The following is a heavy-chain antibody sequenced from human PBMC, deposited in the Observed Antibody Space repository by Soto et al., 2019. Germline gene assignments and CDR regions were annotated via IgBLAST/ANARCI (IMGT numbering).Heavy chain of an antibody. J-gene: IGHJ4*02. V-gene: IGHV4-31*03. CDR3: ARGPYCSGGSCYSGIVDY. CDR2: IYYSGST. CDR1: GGSISSGGYY. D-gene: IGHD2-15*01. Sequence: TLSLTCTVSGGSISSGGYYWSWIRQHPGKGLEWIGYIYYSGSTYYNPSLKSRVTISVDTSKNQFSLKLSSVTAADTAVYYCARGPYCSGGSCYSGIVDYWGQGTLVTVSS.